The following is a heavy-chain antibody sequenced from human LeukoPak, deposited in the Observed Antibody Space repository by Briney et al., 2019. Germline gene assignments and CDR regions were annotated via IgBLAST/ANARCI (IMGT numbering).Heavy chain of an antibody. Sequence: PSETLSLTCTVSGGSISSSSYYWGWIRQPPGKGLEWIGRIYYSGSTYYNPSLKSRVTISVDTSKNQFSLKLSSVTAADTAVYYCARDPHLSMVRGVMSYYFDYWGQGTLVTVSS. CDR2: IYYSGST. V-gene: IGHV4-39*07. D-gene: IGHD3-10*01. J-gene: IGHJ4*02. CDR3: ARDPHLSMVRGVMSYYFDY. CDR1: GGSISSSSYY.